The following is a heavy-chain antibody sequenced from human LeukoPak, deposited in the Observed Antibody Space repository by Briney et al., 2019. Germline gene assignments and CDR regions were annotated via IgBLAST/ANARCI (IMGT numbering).Heavy chain of an antibody. CDR3: SGSAAFDY. CDR1: GFTFSTYA. Sequence: GGSLRLSCAASGFTFSTYAMSWVRLAPGKGLEWVSRINSDGSSTSYADSVKGRFTISRDNAKNTLYLQMNSLRAEDTAVYFCSGSAAFDYWGQGTLVTVSS. D-gene: IGHD6-19*01. J-gene: IGHJ4*02. CDR2: INSDGSST. V-gene: IGHV3-74*01.